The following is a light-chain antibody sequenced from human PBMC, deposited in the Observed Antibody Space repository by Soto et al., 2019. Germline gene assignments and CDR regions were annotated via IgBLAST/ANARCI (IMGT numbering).Light chain of an antibody. Sequence: QSALTQPASMSGSPGQSITISCSGTRSDIGGYNFVSWYQQHPGKAPKLIIYDVTNRPSGVSHRFSGSESGNTASLTISGLQADDEADYYCSSYRSSSTLAVFGGGTKLTVL. J-gene: IGLJ3*02. CDR3: SSYRSSSTLAV. CDR2: DVT. V-gene: IGLV2-14*03. CDR1: RSDIGGYNF.